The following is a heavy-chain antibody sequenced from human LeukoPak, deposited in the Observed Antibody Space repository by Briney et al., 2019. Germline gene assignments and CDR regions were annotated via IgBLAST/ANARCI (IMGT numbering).Heavy chain of an antibody. CDR3: ARFGYYGSSTWPSAFDI. CDR2: INHSGST. V-gene: IGHV4-34*01. J-gene: IGHJ3*02. D-gene: IGHD2-2*03. Sequence: SETLSLTCAVYGGSFSGYYWSWIRQPPGKGLEWIGEINHSGSTNYNPSLKSRVTISVGTSKNQFSLKLSSVTAADTAVYYCARFGYYGSSTWPSAFDIWGQGTMVAVSS. CDR1: GGSFSGYY.